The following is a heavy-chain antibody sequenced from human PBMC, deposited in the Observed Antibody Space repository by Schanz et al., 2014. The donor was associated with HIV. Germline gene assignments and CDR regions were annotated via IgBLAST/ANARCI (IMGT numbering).Heavy chain of an antibody. CDR1: GYTFSDHY. CDR2: ISVYHNKT. Sequence: QVQLVQSGAEVKKPGASVKVSCKASGYTFSDHYMHWVRQAPGQGLEWMGWISVYHNKTNYAQKLHGSVTMTRDTSISTAYMELSSLRSEDTAVYYCARTYTGDWSTGADWGQGTLVTVSS. D-gene: IGHD2-21*02. J-gene: IGHJ4*02. CDR3: ARTYTGDWSTGAD. V-gene: IGHV1-2*02.